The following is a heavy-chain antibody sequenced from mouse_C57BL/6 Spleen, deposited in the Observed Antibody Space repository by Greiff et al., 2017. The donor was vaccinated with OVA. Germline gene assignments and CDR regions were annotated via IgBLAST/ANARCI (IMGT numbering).Heavy chain of an antibody. CDR2: INPNNGGT. CDR1: GYTFTDYN. CDR3: AIPTGTDYFDY. D-gene: IGHD4-1*01. Sequence: EVQLQQSGPELVKPGASVKMSCKASGYTFTDYNMHWVKQSHGKSLEWIGYINPNNGGTSYNQKFKGKATLTVNKSSSTAYMELRSLTSEDSAVYYCAIPTGTDYFDYWGQGTTLTVSS. J-gene: IGHJ2*01. V-gene: IGHV1-22*01.